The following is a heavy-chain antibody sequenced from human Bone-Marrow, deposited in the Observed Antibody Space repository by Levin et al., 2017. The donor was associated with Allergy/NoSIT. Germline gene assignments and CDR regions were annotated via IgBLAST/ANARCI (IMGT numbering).Heavy chain of an antibody. D-gene: IGHD2-15*01. V-gene: IGHV3-30*18. J-gene: IGHJ4*02. CDR2: ISLDGNTQ. Sequence: GESLTLSFSVSGFTFRNSALPWVRQAPGRVLSFLAFISLDGNTQYYADSVKGRFTFSRDNSNNTLHLQMNSLRVEDTAIYYCAKDTYTCSGGSCYFFDYWGQGALVTVSS. CDR3: AKDTYTCSGGSCYFFDY. CDR1: GFTFRNSA.